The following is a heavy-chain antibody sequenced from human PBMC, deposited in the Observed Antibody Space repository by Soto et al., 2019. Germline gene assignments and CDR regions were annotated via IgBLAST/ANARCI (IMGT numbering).Heavy chain of an antibody. CDR3: ARDPIAAARPTYLNWFDP. CDR2: ISSSSSYI. J-gene: IGHJ5*02. D-gene: IGHD6-13*01. V-gene: IGHV3-21*01. CDR1: GFTFSSYS. Sequence: PGGSLRLSCAASGFTFSSYSMNWVRQAPGKGLEWVSSISSSSSYIYYADSVKGRFTISRDNAKNSLYLQMNSLRAEDTAVYYCARDPIAAARPTYLNWFDPWGQGTLVTVSS.